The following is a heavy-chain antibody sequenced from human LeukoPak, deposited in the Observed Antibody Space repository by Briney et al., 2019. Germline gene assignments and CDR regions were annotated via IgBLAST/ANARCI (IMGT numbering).Heavy chain of an antibody. J-gene: IGHJ4*02. CDR1: GFTFSNSA. D-gene: IGHD3-22*01. Sequence: GGSLSLSCAASGFTFSNSAMTWVRQAPGKGLEWVSTITGSDDRTYYADSVKGRFTISRDYSRNTLHFQMNSLRVEDTAMHYCAKGPHVGSGYHPDYWGQGTLVTVSS. V-gene: IGHV3-23*01. CDR2: ITGSDDRT. CDR3: AKGPHVGSGYHPDY.